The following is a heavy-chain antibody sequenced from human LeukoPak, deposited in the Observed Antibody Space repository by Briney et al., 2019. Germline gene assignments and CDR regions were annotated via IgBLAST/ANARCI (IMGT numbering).Heavy chain of an antibody. Sequence: GGSLRLSCVASGFTFSNFAMNWVRQAPGKRPEWVSSIIGRGVDTYHADSVQGRFTISRDNSKNTLYLQMNSLRVEDTAVYYCAKAPLSGCSGARCYYLDTWGQGALTTVSS. CDR1: GFTFSNFA. CDR3: AKAPLSGCSGARCYYLDT. V-gene: IGHV3-23*01. CDR2: IIGRGVDT. J-gene: IGHJ5*02. D-gene: IGHD2-15*01.